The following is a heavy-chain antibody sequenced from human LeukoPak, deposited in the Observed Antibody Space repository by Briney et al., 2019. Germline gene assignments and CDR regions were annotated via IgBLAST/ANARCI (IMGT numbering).Heavy chain of an antibody. J-gene: IGHJ4*02. D-gene: IGHD5-12*01. CDR1: GFTFSSYG. CDR3: AKDRGYSHGFEY. V-gene: IGHV3-30*18. CDR2: ISYDGRNK. Sequence: GGSLRLSCAASGFTFSSYGMHWVRQAPGKGLEWVAAISYDGRNKEYVDSVQGRFTISRDNSKNTLYLQMNSLRAEDTAVYYCAKDRGYSHGFEYWGQGTLVTVSS.